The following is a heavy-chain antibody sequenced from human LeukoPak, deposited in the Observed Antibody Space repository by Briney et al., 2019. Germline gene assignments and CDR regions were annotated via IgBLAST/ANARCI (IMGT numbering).Heavy chain of an antibody. V-gene: IGHV4-59*01. CDR3: AGSIVGATIDY. CDR2: IYYSGST. Sequence: PSETLSLTCTVSGGSISSYYWSWIRQPPGKGLEWIGYIYYSGSTNYNPSLKSRVTISVDTSKNQFSLKLSSVTAADTAVYYCAGSIVGATIDYWGQGTLVTVSS. CDR1: GGSISSYY. J-gene: IGHJ4*02. D-gene: IGHD1-26*01.